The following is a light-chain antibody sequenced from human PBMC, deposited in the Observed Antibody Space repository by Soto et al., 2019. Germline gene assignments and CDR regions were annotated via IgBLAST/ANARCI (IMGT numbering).Light chain of an antibody. J-gene: IGKJ5*01. CDR3: QHYDGYPQT. Sequence: DIQMTQSPSSLSASVGDSVTLTCRASQDINNFLAWFQQKPGKAPKSLIFAASSLHSGVPSRFSGSGSGTDFTLTISSLQAEDFGTYYCQHYDGYPQTFGQGKRLEI. CDR2: AAS. V-gene: IGKV1-16*01. CDR1: QDINNF.